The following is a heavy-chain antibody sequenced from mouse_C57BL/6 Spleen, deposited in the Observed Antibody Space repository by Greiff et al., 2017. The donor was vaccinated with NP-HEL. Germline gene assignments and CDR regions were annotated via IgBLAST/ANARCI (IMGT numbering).Heavy chain of an antibody. CDR1: GFTFSSYA. D-gene: IGHD1-1*01. Sequence: EVKVVESGGGLVKPGGSLKLSCAASGFTFSSYAMSWVRQTPEKRLEWVATISDGGSYTYYPDNVKGRFTISRDNAKNNLYLQMSHLKSEDTAMYYCARGNTTVVADGFAYWGQGTLVTVSA. V-gene: IGHV5-4*03. CDR3: ARGNTTVVADGFAY. CDR2: ISDGGSYT. J-gene: IGHJ3*01.